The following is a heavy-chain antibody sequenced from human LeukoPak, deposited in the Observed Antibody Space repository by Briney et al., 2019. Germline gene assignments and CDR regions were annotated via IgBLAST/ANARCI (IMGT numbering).Heavy chain of an antibody. CDR2: ISGSGGST. D-gene: IGHD5-24*01. Sequence: GGSLRLSCATSGLNFINAWMSWVRQAPGKGLEWVSGISGSGGSTSYADSVKGRFTISRDNSKNTLYLQMNSLRAEDTAVYYCAKGRDGYNLVFDYWGQGTLVTVSS. CDR3: AKGRDGYNLVFDY. J-gene: IGHJ4*02. V-gene: IGHV3-23*01. CDR1: GLNFINAW.